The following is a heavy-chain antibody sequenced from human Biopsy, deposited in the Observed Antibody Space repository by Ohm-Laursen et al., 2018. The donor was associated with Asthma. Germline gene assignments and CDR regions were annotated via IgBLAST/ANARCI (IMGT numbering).Heavy chain of an antibody. CDR2: ISLSSNTI. D-gene: IGHD3-3*01. CDR1: GFTLGSYS. V-gene: IGHV3-48*02. J-gene: IGHJ4*02. Sequence: SLRLSCAASGFTLGSYSMNWLRQAPGRGLEWVSYISLSSNTIYYADSVKGRFTVSRDNAKSSLYLQMNSLRDEDTAAYYCARDRYNDFWGGYYPTAFDHWGQGTPVAVSA. CDR3: ARDRYNDFWGGYYPTAFDH.